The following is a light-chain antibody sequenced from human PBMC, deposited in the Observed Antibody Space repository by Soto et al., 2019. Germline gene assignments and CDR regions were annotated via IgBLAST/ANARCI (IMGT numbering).Light chain of an antibody. CDR2: DIT. Sequence: QPALTQPRSVSGSPGQSVTISCTGTSSDVGRFEYVSWYQQHPGEAPKVVVYDITKRPSGVPDRFSGSKSGNTASLTISGLQAEDEADYYCCSYAGIYSYVFGTGTKV. CDR3: CSYAGIYSYV. CDR1: SSDVGRFEY. J-gene: IGLJ1*01. V-gene: IGLV2-11*01.